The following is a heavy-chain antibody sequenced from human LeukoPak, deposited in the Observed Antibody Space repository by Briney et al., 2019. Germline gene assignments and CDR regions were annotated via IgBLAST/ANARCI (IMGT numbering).Heavy chain of an antibody. CDR1: GGTFSSYA. V-gene: IGHV1-69*05. CDR2: IIPIFGTA. Sequence: SVTVSCKASGGTFSSYAISLVRQAPGQGREWMGGIIPIFGTANYAQKFQGRVTITTAESTRTAYMELSSLSSEDTAVYYCARDLTTCSSTSCPTGGNAFDIWGQGTMVTVSS. D-gene: IGHD2-2*01. J-gene: IGHJ3*02. CDR3: ARDLTTCSSTSCPTGGNAFDI.